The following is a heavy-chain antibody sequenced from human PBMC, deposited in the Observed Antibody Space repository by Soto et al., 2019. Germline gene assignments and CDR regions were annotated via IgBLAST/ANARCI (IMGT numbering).Heavy chain of an antibody. CDR1: GFTFSSYA. D-gene: IGHD6-13*01. Sequence: EVQLLESGGGLVQPGGSLRLSCAASGFTFSSYAMSWVRQAPGKGLEWVSAISGSGGSTYYADSVKARFTISRDNSKISLYLQMNSLRAADTAVYSCATALAAAGFDYWGQGTLVTVSS. CDR2: ISGSGGST. V-gene: IGHV3-23*01. CDR3: ATALAAAGFDY. J-gene: IGHJ4*02.